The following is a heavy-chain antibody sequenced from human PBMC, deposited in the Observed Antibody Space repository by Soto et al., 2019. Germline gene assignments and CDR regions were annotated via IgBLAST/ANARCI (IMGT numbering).Heavy chain of an antibody. Sequence: GSLRLSCAASGFTFSSYSMSWVRQAPGKGLEWVSYISSSSSTIYYADSVKGRFTISRDNAKNSLYLQMNSLRDEDTAVYYCARARHYYDSSGYLGYWGQGTLVTVSS. J-gene: IGHJ4*02. CDR3: ARARHYYDSSGYLGY. CDR2: ISSSSSTI. CDR1: GFTFSSYS. D-gene: IGHD3-22*01. V-gene: IGHV3-48*02.